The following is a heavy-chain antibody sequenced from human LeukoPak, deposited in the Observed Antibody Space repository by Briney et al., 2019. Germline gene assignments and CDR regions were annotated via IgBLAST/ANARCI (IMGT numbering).Heavy chain of an antibody. CDR1: GFTFSSYG. CDR3: AKFYPYFDY. CDR2: IWYDGSNK. D-gene: IGHD2/OR15-2a*01. Sequence: PGGSLRLSCAASGFTFSSYGMHWVRQAPGKGLEWVAVIWYDGSNKYYADSVKGRFTISRDNSKNTLYLQMTSLRAEDTAVYYCAKFYPYFDYWGQGTLVTVSS. J-gene: IGHJ4*02. V-gene: IGHV3-33*06.